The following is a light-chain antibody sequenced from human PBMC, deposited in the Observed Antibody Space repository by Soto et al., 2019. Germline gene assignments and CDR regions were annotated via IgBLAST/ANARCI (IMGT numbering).Light chain of an antibody. Sequence: DIQMTQSPSTLSASVGDRVTITCRASQSISSWLAWYQQKPGKAPKLLIYKASSLESGVPSRFSGSGSGTELTLTISSLQPDDFATYYCKQYQTFGQGTKVDIK. V-gene: IGKV1-5*03. CDR3: KQYQT. CDR2: KAS. J-gene: IGKJ1*01. CDR1: QSISSW.